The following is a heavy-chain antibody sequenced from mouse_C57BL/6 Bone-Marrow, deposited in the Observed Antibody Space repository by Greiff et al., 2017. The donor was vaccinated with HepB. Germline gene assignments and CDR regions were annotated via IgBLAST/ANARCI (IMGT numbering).Heavy chain of an antibody. V-gene: IGHV1-18*01. D-gene: IGHD1-1*02. Sequence: EVMLVESGPELVKPGASVKISCKASGYTFTDYYMAWVKQSHGKSLEWIGDINPNNGGTSYNQKFKGKATLTVDKSSSTAYMELRSLTSEDTAVYYCARRDYRYFDVWGTGTAVTVSA. CDR3: ARRDYRYFDV. J-gene: IGHJ1*03. CDR1: GYTFTDYY. CDR2: INPNNGGT.